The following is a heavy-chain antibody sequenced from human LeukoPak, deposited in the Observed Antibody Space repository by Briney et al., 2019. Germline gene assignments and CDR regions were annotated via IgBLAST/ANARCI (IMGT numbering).Heavy chain of an antibody. J-gene: IGHJ4*02. CDR3: AKESSGGWYFDY. CDR2: IPASGGST. Sequence: PGGSLRLSCAASGFTFNTYSMNWVRQAPGKGLEWVSSIPASGGSTYYADSVKGRFTISRDNSKNSLYLQMNSLRAEDTAVYYCAKESSGGWYFDYWGQGTLVTVSS. V-gene: IGHV3-23*01. CDR1: GFTFNTYS. D-gene: IGHD6-19*01.